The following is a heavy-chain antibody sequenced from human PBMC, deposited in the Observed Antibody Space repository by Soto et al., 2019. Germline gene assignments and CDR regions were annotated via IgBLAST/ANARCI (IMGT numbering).Heavy chain of an antibody. CDR3: ARDRPRYDYVWGSYRQKGGRGYYYGMDV. CDR1: GGTFSSYA. V-gene: IGHV1-69*01. D-gene: IGHD3-16*02. CDR2: IIPIFGTA. Sequence: QVQLVQSGAEVKKPGSSVKVSCKASGGTFSSYAISWVRQAPGQGLEWMGGIIPIFGTANYAQKFQGRVTITADESTSTAYMELSSLRAEDTAVYYCARDRPRYDYVWGSYRQKGGRGYYYGMDVWGQGTTVTVSS. J-gene: IGHJ6*02.